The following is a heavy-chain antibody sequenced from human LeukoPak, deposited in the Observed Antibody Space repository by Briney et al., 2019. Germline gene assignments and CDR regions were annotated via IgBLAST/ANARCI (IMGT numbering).Heavy chain of an antibody. CDR1: GGSFSGYY. V-gene: IGHV4-34*01. D-gene: IGHD4-17*01. CDR3: ASETTERFDL. CDR2: INHSGST. Sequence: PSETLSLTCAVYGGSFSGYYWSWIRQPPGKGLEWIGEINHSGSTNYNPSLKSRVTISVDTSKNQFSLKLSSVTAADTAVYYCASETTERFDLWGQGTLVTVSS. J-gene: IGHJ5*02.